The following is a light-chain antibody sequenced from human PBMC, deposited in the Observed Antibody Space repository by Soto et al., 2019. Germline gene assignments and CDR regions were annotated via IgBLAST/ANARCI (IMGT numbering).Light chain of an antibody. CDR1: SSDVGGYNY. J-gene: IGLJ1*01. CDR3: SSYTTSNTRQIV. Sequence: QSALTQPASVSGSPGQSITISCTGTSSDVGGYNYVSWYQHHPGKAPKLMIFDVSNRPSGFSNRFSGSKSGNTASLTISGLQPEDEADYCSSYTTSNTRQIVFGTGTKLTVL. CDR2: DVS. V-gene: IGLV2-14*03.